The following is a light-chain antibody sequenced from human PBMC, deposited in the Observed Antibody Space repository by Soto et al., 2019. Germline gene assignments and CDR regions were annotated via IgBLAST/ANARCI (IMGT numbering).Light chain of an antibody. J-gene: IGLJ1*01. Sequence: QSALTQFASVSGSPGQSITISCTGTSIDVGAYNYVSWNQQHPDKAPKLLIYEVGNRPSGVSFRFSGSKSGNTASLTISGLQAEDEADYYCSSYTARGTRVFGTGTKLTVL. CDR1: SIDVGAYNY. CDR2: EVG. CDR3: SSYTARGTRV. V-gene: IGLV2-14*01.